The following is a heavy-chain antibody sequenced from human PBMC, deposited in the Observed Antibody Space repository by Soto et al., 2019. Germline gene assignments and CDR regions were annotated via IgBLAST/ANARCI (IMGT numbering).Heavy chain of an antibody. CDR1: GYTFTSYG. J-gene: IGHJ6*03. D-gene: IGHD6-19*01. V-gene: IGHV1-18*01. CDR2: ISAYNGNT. CDR3: AREAWGIAVADYYYMDV. Sequence: QVQLVQSGAEVKKPGASVKVSCKASGYTFTSYGISWVRQAPGQGLEWMGWISAYNGNTNYAQKLQCRVTMTTDTSTSTAYMELRSLRSDDTAVYYCAREAWGIAVADYYYMDVWGKGTTVTVSS.